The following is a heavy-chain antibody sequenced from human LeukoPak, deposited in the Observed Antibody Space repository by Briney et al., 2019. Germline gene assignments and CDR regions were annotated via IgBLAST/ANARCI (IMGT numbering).Heavy chain of an antibody. CDR1: GFTFSNAW. CDR2: IKQDGSEK. CDR3: ARGITLFDY. V-gene: IGHV3-7*01. J-gene: IGHJ4*02. D-gene: IGHD3-3*01. Sequence: GGSLRLSCAASGFTFSNAWMSWVRQAPGKGLEWVANIKQDGSEKYYVDSVKGRFTISRDNAKNSLYLQMNSLRAEDTAVYYCARGITLFDYWGQGTLVTVSS.